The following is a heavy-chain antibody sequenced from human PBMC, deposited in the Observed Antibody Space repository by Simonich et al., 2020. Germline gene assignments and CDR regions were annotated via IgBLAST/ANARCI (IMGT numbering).Heavy chain of an antibody. CDR2: ISCSGSST. CDR1: GFTFSSYA. J-gene: IGHJ3*02. V-gene: IGHV3-23*01. CDR3: AKDLGERITMIVVVIDAFDI. D-gene: IGHD3-22*01. Sequence: GGLVQPGGSLRLSCAASGFTFSSYAMSWVRQAPGMGLGWVYAISCSGSSTYYADSVKGRFTISRDNSMNTLYLQMNSLRAEDTAVYYCAKDLGERITMIVVVIDAFDIWGQGTMVTVSS.